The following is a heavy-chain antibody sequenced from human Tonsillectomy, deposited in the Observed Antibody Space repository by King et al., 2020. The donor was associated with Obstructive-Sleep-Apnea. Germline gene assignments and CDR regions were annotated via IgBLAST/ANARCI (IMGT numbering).Heavy chain of an antibody. CDR3: ARDLSGRYSTDY. J-gene: IGHJ4*02. V-gene: IGHV3-30*04. CDR2: ISYAGSNI. Sequence: VQLVESGGGVVQPGRSLRLSCAASGFTFSDYGMHWVRQAPGKGLEWVAVISYAGSNIHYGDSVKGRFTVSRDNSRNALYLQMSNLRAEDTAFYYCARDLSGRYSTDYWGQGTLVTVSS. CDR1: GFTFSDYG. D-gene: IGHD1-26*01.